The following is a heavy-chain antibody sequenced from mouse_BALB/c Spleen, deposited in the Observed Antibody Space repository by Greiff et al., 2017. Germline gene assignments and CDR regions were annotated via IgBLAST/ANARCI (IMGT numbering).Heavy chain of an antibody. J-gene: IGHJ3*01. CDR1: GYNFTSYW. CDR3: ARDGYAWFAY. Sequence: QVQLQQPGAELVKPGTSVKLSCKASGYNFTSYWINWVKLRPGQGLEWIGDIYPGSGSTNYNEKFKSKATLTVDTSSSTAYMQLSSLASEDSALYYCARDGYAWFAYWGQGTLVTVSA. V-gene: IGHV1-55*01. D-gene: IGHD2-3*01. CDR2: IYPGSGST.